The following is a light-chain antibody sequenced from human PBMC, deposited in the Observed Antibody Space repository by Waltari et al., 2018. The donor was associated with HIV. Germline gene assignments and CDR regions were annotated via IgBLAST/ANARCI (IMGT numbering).Light chain of an antibody. CDR2: WAS. CDR1: QSVLHSSNNKNY. Sequence: DIVMTQSPDSLAVSLGERATINCKSSQSVLHSSNNKNYLAWYQQKPGQPPKLLIYWASARESGVPDRFSASGSWTDFTLTISSLQAEDVAVYYCQQHYTTPLTFGGGTKVEI. CDR3: QQHYTTPLT. J-gene: IGKJ4*01. V-gene: IGKV4-1*01.